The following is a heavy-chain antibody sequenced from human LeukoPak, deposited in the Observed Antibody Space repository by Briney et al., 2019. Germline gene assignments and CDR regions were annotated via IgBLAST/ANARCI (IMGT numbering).Heavy chain of an antibody. D-gene: IGHD6-13*01. V-gene: IGHV1-2*02. CDR1: GYTFTDYY. CDR2: INPNSGGT. Sequence: ASVKVSCKASGYTFTDYYIHWVRRAPGQGLEWMGWINPNSGGTNYAQKFQGRVTMTRDTSISTVYLELSRLRSDDTAVYYCARRDIATAGVRFDPWGQGTLVTVSS. J-gene: IGHJ5*02. CDR3: ARRDIATAGVRFDP.